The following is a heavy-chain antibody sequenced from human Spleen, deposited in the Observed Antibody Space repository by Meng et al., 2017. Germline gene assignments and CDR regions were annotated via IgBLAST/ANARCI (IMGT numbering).Heavy chain of an antibody. D-gene: IGHD4-11*01. J-gene: IGHJ4*02. CDR1: GGSFSDYY. Sequence: QWQLRRWGEGLLKPSETLSLTCVVSGGSFSDYYWSWIRQPPGKGLEWIGEINHSGSTNYNPSLESRATISVDTSQNNLSLKLSSVTAADSAVYYCARGPTTMAHDFDYWGQGTLVTVAS. V-gene: IGHV4-34*01. CDR2: INHSGST. CDR3: ARGPTTMAHDFDY.